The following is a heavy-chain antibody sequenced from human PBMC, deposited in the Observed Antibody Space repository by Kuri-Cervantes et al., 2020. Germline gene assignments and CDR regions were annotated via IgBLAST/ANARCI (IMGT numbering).Heavy chain of an antibody. J-gene: IGHJ4*02. D-gene: IGHD3-22*01. CDR2: INPNSGGT. V-gene: IGHV1-2*02. CDR1: GYTFTGYY. CDR3: ARGPYDSSGRLTPPGAY. Sequence: ASVKVSCKASGYTFTGYYMHWVRQAPGQGLEWMGWINPNSGGTNYAPKFQGRVTMTRDTSINTVYMELTNLRSDDTAIYYCARGPYDSSGRLTPPGAYWGQGTLVTVSS.